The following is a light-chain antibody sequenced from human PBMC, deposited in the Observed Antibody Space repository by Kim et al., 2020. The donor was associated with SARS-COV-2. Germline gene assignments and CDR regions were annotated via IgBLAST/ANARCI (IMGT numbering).Light chain of an antibody. V-gene: IGLV2-14*03. J-gene: IGLJ2*01. Sequence: GQSITISCTGGSSDIGDNNYVSWYQQHPGKAPKVMLYDVGNRPSGVSNRFSGSKSGDTASLTISGLQAEDEADYYCSSYTSSTTLVFGGGTKLTVL. CDR1: SSDIGDNNY. CDR3: SSYTSSTTLV. CDR2: DVG.